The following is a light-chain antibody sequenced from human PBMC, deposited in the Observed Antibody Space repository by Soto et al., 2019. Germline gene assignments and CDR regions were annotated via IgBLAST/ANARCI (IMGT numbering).Light chain of an antibody. V-gene: IGLV2-18*02. J-gene: IGLJ1*01. Sequence: QSVLTQPPSVSGSPGQSVAISCTGTSSDVGSYNRVSWYQQPPGTAPKVMIYEVSNRPSGVPDRFSGSKSGNTASLTISGLQAEDEADYYCSSYTSSSTYVFGTWTKVTVL. CDR2: EVS. CDR1: SSDVGSYNR. CDR3: SSYTSSSTYV.